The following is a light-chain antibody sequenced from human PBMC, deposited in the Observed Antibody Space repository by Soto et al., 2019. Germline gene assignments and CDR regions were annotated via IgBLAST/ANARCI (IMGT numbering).Light chain of an antibody. CDR3: QQYNSYSVLS. Sequence: DLQMTQSPFTLSASVGDRVTITCRASQSIGNRLAWYQQKPGKAPKLLIYDASRLERGVPSRFSGSGSGTSFILIIISLQPDDFASYYCQQYNSYSVLSCGGGTKVDI. CDR1: QSIGNR. CDR2: DAS. J-gene: IGKJ4*01. V-gene: IGKV1-5*01.